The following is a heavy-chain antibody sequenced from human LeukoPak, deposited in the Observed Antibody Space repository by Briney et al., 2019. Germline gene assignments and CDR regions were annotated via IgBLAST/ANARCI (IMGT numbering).Heavy chain of an antibody. V-gene: IGHV3-48*01. Sequence: GGSLRLSCADSGVTFSSYSMNWVRQAPGKGLEWVSYISSSSSTIYYADSVKGRFTISRDNAKNSLYLQMNSLRAEDTAVYYCARDDVGASANWGQGTLVTVSS. J-gene: IGHJ4*02. D-gene: IGHD1-26*01. CDR1: GVTFSSYS. CDR3: ARDDVGASAN. CDR2: ISSSSSTI.